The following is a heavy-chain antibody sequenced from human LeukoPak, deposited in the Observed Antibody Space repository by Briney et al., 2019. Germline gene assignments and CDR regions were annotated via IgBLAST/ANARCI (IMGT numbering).Heavy chain of an antibody. V-gene: IGHV1-18*01. CDR2: ISAYNGNT. CDR1: GYTFTSYG. CDR3: ARGPAYYYDSGGYYY. J-gene: IGHJ4*02. Sequence: GASVKVSCKASGYTFTSYGISWVRQAPGQGLEWMGWISAYNGNTNYAQKLQGRVTMTTDTSTSTAYMELRSLRSDDTAVYYCARGPAYYYDSGGYYYWGQGTLVTVSS. D-gene: IGHD3-22*01.